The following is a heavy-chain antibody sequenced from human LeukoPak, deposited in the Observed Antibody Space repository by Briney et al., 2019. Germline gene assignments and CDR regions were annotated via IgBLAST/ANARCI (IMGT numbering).Heavy chain of an antibody. J-gene: IGHJ4*02. Sequence: SETLSLTCTVSGGSISGYYWSWIRQPPGKRLEWIGYVYSSEITNYNPSLKSRVTLSLDTSGNQFSLKLTSVTAADTAVYYCARETTVTDSFDYWGQGTLVTVSS. V-gene: IGHV4-59*01. D-gene: IGHD4-17*01. CDR3: ARETTVTDSFDY. CDR1: GGSISGYY. CDR2: VYSSEIT.